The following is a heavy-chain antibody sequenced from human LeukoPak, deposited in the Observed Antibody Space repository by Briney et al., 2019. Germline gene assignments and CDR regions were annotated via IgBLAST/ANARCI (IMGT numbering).Heavy chain of an antibody. CDR1: GGSFNDYY. CDR3: ARECMDTTMVDAFDI. D-gene: IGHD5-18*01. CDR2: ISSSSNYI. Sequence: LSLTCAVSGGSFNDYYWSRIRQSPGKGLEWVSYISSSSNYIYYADLVKGRFTISRDNAKNSLYLQMNSLRAEDTAVYYCARECMDTTMVDAFDIWGQGTMVTVSS. V-gene: IGHV3-11*06. J-gene: IGHJ3*02.